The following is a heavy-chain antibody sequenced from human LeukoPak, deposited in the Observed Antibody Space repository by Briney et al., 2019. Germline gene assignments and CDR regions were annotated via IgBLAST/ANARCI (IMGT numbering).Heavy chain of an antibody. J-gene: IGHJ4*02. CDR1: GGSFSGYY. CDR2: INHSGST. V-gene: IGHV4-34*01. D-gene: IGHD3-9*01. CDR3: ARGRYFDWLSTLDY. Sequence: PSETLSLTCAVYGGSFSGYYWSWIRQPPGKGLEWIGEINHSGSTNYNPSLKSQVTISVDTSKNQFSLKLSSVTAADTAVYYCARGRYFDWLSTLDYWGQGTLVTVSS.